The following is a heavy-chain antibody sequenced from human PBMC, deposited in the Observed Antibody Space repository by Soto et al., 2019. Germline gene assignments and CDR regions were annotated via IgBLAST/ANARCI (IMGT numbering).Heavy chain of an antibody. D-gene: IGHD6-6*01. CDR1: GFSFSRYG. V-gene: IGHV3-30*18. Sequence: GGFLRLSCAASGFSFSRYGMHWVRQAPGKGLEWVAVISYDGNNKIYADSVKGRFTISRDNSKNTLSVQMNSLRDEDTAVYYCAKDVVSYSTSSSAPEEYFYYYGMDVWGQGTTVTVSS. J-gene: IGHJ6*01. CDR3: AKDVVSYSTSSSAPEEYFYYYGMDV. CDR2: ISYDGNNK.